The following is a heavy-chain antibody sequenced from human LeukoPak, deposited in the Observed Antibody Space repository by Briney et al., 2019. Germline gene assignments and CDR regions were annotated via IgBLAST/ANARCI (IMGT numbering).Heavy chain of an antibody. CDR1: GFTFSDHY. CDR3: ARESSGYYYAGAFDI. V-gene: IGHV3-72*01. Sequence: PGGSLRLSCAASGFTFSDHYMDWVRQAPGKGLEWVGRTRNKANSYTTEYAASVKGRFTISRDDSKNSLYLQMNSLKTEDTAVYYCARESSGYYYAGAFDIWGQGTMVTVSS. J-gene: IGHJ3*02. CDR2: TRNKANSYTT. D-gene: IGHD3-22*01.